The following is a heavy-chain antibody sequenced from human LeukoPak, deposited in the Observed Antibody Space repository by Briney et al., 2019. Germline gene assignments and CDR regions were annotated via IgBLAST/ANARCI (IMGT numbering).Heavy chain of an antibody. V-gene: IGHV4-34*01. CDR2: INHSGST. D-gene: IGHD3-22*01. CDR3: ARGLKTYYYDKALGY. Sequence: PSETLSLTCAVYGGPFSGYYWSWIRQPPGKGLEWIGEINHSGSTNYNPSLKSRVTISVDTSKNQFSLKLSSVTAADTAVYYCARGLKTYYYDKALGYWGQGTLVTVSS. J-gene: IGHJ4*02. CDR1: GGPFSGYY.